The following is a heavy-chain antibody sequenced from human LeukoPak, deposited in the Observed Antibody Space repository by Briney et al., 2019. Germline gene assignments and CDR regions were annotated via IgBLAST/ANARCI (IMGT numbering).Heavy chain of an antibody. V-gene: IGHV4-59*12. J-gene: IGHJ3*01. CDR2: IYYGGSI. CDR1: GGSISSYY. CDR3: AREFWSSRSGNLQAFHV. D-gene: IGHD3-10*01. Sequence: PLETLSLTCTVSGGSISSYYWIWIRQPPGKGLEWIGYIYYGGSINYNPSLKSRVTISVDTSKNQFSLKLRSVTAADTAVYYCAREFWSSRSGNLQAFHVWGQGTMVTVSS.